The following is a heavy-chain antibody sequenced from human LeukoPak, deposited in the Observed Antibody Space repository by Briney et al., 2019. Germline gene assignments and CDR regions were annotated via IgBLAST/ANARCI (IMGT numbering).Heavy chain of an antibody. V-gene: IGHV3-30*18. CDR1: GFTFSSYW. CDR2: ISYDGSNK. CDR3: AKAKLYDSSGYYFLTDY. Sequence: PGGSLRLSCAASGFTFSSYWMSWVRQAPGKGLEWVAVISYDGSNKYYADSVKGRFTISRDNSKNTLYLQMNSLRAEDTAVYYCAKAKLYDSSGYYFLTDYWGQGTLVTVSS. D-gene: IGHD3-22*01. J-gene: IGHJ4*02.